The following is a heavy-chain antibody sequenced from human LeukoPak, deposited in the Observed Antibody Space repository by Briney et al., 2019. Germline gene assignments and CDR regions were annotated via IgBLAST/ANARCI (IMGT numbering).Heavy chain of an antibody. CDR2: ITSSSTYI. J-gene: IGHJ6*03. CDR3: ARMGVGGYYGSGSHYYYYMDV. CDR1: GFTFSSYS. V-gene: IGHV3-21*01. D-gene: IGHD3-10*01. Sequence: GGSLRLSCAASGFTFSSYSMNWVRQAPGKGLEWVSSITSSSTYIYYADSVKGRFTISRDNAKNSLYLQMNSLRAEDTAVYYCARMGVGGYYGSGSHYYYYMDVWGKGTTVTISS.